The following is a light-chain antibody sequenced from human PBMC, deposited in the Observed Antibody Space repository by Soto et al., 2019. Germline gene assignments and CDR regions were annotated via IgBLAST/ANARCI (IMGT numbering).Light chain of an antibody. Sequence: EIVLTQSPATLSLSPGERATLSCRASQSVSSYLAWFQQKPGQAPRLLIFDASNRPTGIPDRFSGSGSGTDFTLTISRLEPEDFAVYSCQQYGSSPLTFGGGTKVDIK. V-gene: IGKV3-20*01. CDR1: QSVSSY. CDR3: QQYGSSPLT. CDR2: DAS. J-gene: IGKJ4*01.